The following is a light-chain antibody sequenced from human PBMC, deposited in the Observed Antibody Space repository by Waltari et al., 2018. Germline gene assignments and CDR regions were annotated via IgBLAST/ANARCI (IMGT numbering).Light chain of an antibody. CDR2: ATS. CDR3: QQYGSSRWT. CDR1: QSVSSNF. V-gene: IGKV3-20*01. Sequence: VLTQSPGTLSLSPGDRATLSCRASQSVSSNFFAWYQQKLGQAPRLLIYATSSRAAGVPDRFIGSGSGTDFNLTISRLAPEDFALYYCQQYGSSRWTFGQGTRVEIK. J-gene: IGKJ1*01.